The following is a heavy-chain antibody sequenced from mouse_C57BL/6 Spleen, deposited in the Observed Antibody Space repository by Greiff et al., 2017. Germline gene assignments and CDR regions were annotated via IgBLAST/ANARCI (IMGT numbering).Heavy chain of an antibody. J-gene: IGHJ3*01. CDR3: ARSGWAWFAY. Sequence: VQLQQSVAELVRPGASVKLSCTASGFNINNTYMDWVKQRPEQGLEWIGRIDPANGNTKYAPKFEGKATITADTSSNTAYLQLSSLTSEDTAIYYCARSGWAWFAYWGQGTLVTVSA. D-gene: IGHD3-3*01. CDR1: GFNINNTY. V-gene: IGHV14-3*01. CDR2: IDPANGNT.